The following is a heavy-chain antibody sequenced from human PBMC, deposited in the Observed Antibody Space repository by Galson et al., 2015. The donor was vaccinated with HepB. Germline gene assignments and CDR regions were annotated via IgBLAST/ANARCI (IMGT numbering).Heavy chain of an antibody. D-gene: IGHD3-10*01. CDR2: ISYDGSNK. CDR3: AKPHYGSGSYYPCPVDY. CDR1: GFTFSSYG. J-gene: IGHJ4*02. Sequence: SLRLSCAASGFTFSSYGMHWVRQAPGKGLEWVAVISYDGSNKYYADSVKGRFTISRDNSKNTLYLQMNSLRAEDTAVYYCAKPHYGSGSYYPCPVDYWGQGTLVTVSS. V-gene: IGHV3-30*18.